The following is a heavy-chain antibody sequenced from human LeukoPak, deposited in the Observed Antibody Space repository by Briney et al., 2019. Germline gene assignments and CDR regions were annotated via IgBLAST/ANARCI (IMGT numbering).Heavy chain of an antibody. V-gene: IGHV4-4*07. CDR1: GGSISSYY. CDR2: IYTSGST. Sequence: MTSETLCLTCTVSGGSISSYYWSWIRQPAGKGLEWIGRIYTSGSTNYNPSLKSRVTISVDKSKNQFSLKLSSVTAADTAVYYCARDVTEAFDIWGRGTMVTVSS. CDR3: ARDVTEAFDI. J-gene: IGHJ3*02.